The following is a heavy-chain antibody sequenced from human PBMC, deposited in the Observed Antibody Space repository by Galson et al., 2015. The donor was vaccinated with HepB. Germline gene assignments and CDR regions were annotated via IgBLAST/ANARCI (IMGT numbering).Heavy chain of an antibody. V-gene: IGHV3-21*01. J-gene: IGHJ5*02. Sequence: SLRLSCAASGFTFSSYSMNWVRQAPGKGLEWVSSISSSSSYIYYADSVKGRFTISRDNAKNSLYLHMNSLRAEDTAVYYCARGDDYGGDWFDPWGQGTLVTVSS. D-gene: IGHD4-23*01. CDR3: ARGDDYGGDWFDP. CDR1: GFTFSSYS. CDR2: ISSSSSYI.